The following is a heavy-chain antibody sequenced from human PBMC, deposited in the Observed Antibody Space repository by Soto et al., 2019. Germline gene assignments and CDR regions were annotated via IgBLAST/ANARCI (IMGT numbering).Heavy chain of an antibody. Sequence: QAQVVQSGAEVRKPGSSVKLSCKASEGTXXSYAIAWVRQAPGQGLEWMGGIIPYYNTLNYAQKFQDRVTITADDSTNTVYMELSSLRSDDTAVYFCASGASRWYPYFFDSWAQGTLVTVSS. CDR1: EGTXXSYA. D-gene: IGHD6-13*01. CDR2: IIPYYNTL. J-gene: IGHJ4*02. CDR3: ASGASRWYPYFFDS. V-gene: IGHV1-69*01.